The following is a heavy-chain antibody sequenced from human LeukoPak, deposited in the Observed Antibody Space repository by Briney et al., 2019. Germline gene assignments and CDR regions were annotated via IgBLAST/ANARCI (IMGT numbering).Heavy chain of an antibody. D-gene: IGHD3-22*01. CDR1: GFTFSSYA. J-gene: IGHJ4*02. CDR2: ISSNGGST. Sequence: GGSLRLSCAASGFTFSSYAMHWVRQAPGKGLEYVSAISSNGGSTYYANSVKGRFTISRDNSKNTLYLQMGSLRAEDMAVYYCARRSGFYFGPDYWGQGTLVTVSS. CDR3: ARRSGFYFGPDY. V-gene: IGHV3-64*01.